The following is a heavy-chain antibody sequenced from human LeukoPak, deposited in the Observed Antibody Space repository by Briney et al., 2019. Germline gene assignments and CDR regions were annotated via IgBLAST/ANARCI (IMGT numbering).Heavy chain of an antibody. J-gene: IGHJ4*02. D-gene: IGHD7-27*01. Sequence: TSETLSLTCSVSGYFISSGYYWGWIRQPPGKGLEWIGSIYQSGSTYYNPSLKSRVTISVDTSKNQFSLKLSSVTAADTAIYYCARLAWGRLDYWGQGTLVTVSS. V-gene: IGHV4-38-2*02. CDR2: IYQSGST. CDR1: GYFISSGYY. CDR3: ARLAWGRLDY.